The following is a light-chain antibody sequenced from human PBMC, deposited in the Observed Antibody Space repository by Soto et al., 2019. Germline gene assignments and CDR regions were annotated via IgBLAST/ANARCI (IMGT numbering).Light chain of an antibody. CDR1: QSISSTY. CDR2: AAS. J-gene: IGKJ1*01. Sequence: EIVFTQSPGTLSLSPGERATLSCRSSQSISSTYLAWYRQKPGQAPRLLIYAASSRATGIPDRFSGSGSGTDFTLTISRLEPEDFSVYYCQQYYASSWTVGQGIRVEIK. CDR3: QQYYASSWT. V-gene: IGKV3-20*01.